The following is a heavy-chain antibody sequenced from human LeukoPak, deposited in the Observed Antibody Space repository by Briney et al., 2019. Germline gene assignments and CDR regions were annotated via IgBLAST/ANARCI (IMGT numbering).Heavy chain of an antibody. D-gene: IGHD2-2*01. V-gene: IGHV2-5*02. CDR2: IYCDDNR. J-gene: IGHJ5*02. Sequence: SGPTLLKPTHALALTFTGSGFSRSSTALGVGLIRQAPVKPLEWLTFIYCDDNRRYIPSLKSRLTMTKDPSTHQVVLIMTNMAAVDTATYYCVHKCYANDGYNWFDPWGKGTMVTVSS. CDR1: GFSRSSTALG. CDR3: VHKCYANDGYNWFDP.